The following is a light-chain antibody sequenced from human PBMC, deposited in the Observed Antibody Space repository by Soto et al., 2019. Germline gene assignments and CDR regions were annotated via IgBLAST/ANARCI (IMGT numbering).Light chain of an antibody. V-gene: IGLV2-14*01. CDR1: SSDIGGYNF. CDR3: LSYTSSSSLV. J-gene: IGLJ2*01. CDR2: EVT. Sequence: QSVLTQPASVSGSPGQSITISCTGTSSDIGGYNFVSWYQQHPGKAPKFIIFEVTHRPSGVSSRFSGSKSGNTASLTISGLQAEDEADYYCLSYTSSSSLVFGGGTQLTVL.